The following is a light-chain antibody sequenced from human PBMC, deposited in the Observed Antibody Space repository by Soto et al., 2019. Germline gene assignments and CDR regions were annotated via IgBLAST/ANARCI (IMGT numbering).Light chain of an antibody. CDR2: AAS. CDR3: PQRLTTPLT. Sequence: DIQMTQSPSSLSASVGDRVTITCRASQSISIYLNWYQQKPGKAPKLLIYAASSLRRGVPSRFGDSGSGTEFTLYIRSLQRDDLATYYSPQRLTTPLTFGGGTKVAIQ. V-gene: IGKV1-39*01. CDR1: QSISIY. J-gene: IGKJ4*01.